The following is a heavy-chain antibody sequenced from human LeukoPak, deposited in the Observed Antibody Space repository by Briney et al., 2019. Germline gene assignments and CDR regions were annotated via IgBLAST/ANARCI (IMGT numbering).Heavy chain of an antibody. CDR3: ARDSSLSPYYYYGMDV. D-gene: IGHD3-10*01. V-gene: IGHV4-31*03. CDR2: IYYSGST. CDR1: GGSISSGGYD. Sequence: SETLSLTCTVSGGSISSGGYDWSWIRQHPGKGLEWIGYIYYSGSTYYNPSLKSRVTISVDTSKNQFSLKLSSVTAADTAVYYCARDSSLSPYYYYGMDVWGQGTTVTVSS. J-gene: IGHJ6*02.